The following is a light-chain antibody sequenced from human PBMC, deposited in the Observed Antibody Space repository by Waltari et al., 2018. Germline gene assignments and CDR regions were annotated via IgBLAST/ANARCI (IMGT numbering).Light chain of an antibody. Sequence: QSALTQPASVSGSPGQTITISCTGTSSDIGGYAFVPWYQQHPGKAPKLMIYDVTNRPSGISNRFSGSKSDNTASLTISGLQAEDEADYYCSSYADSSTIVVFGGGTKVTVL. V-gene: IGLV2-14*03. J-gene: IGLJ2*01. CDR3: SSYADSSTIVV. CDR2: DVT. CDR1: SSDIGGYAF.